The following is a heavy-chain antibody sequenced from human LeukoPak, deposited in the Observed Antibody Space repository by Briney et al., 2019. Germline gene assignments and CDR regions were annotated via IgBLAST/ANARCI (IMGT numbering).Heavy chain of an antibody. V-gene: IGHV1-2*02. J-gene: IGHJ4*02. CDR3: ARVSSITLIVVPDYFDY. D-gene: IGHD3-22*01. CDR2: INPNSGGT. Sequence: RASVKVSCKASGYTFTDYFMYWVRQAPGQGLEWLGWINPNSGGTNYAQKFHGRVTMTRDTSISTAYMELSRLKSDDTAVYYCARVSSITLIVVPDYFDYWGQGTLVTVSS. CDR1: GYTFTDYF.